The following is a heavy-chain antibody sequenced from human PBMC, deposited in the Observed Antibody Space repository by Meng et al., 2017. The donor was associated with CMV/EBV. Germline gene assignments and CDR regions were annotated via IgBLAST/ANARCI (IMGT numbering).Heavy chain of an antibody. CDR1: GFTVSSNY. V-gene: IGHV3-66*02. J-gene: IGHJ4*02. CDR2: IYSGGST. Sequence: GESLKIPLAASGFTVSSNYMSWVRQAPGKGLEWVSVIYSGGSTYYADSVNGRFTISRDNSENTLYLQMNSLGAEDTAVYYCARDRDGPEDWGQGTLVTVSS. CDR3: ARDRDGPED.